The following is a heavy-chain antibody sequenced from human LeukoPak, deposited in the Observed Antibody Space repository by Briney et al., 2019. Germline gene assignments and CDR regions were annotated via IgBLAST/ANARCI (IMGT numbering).Heavy chain of an antibody. D-gene: IGHD3-22*01. CDR1: GGTFSSYA. CDR3: ARADSYDSSGYLFDY. V-gene: IGHV1-69*13. Sequence: SVPVSRKASGGTFSSYAISWVRQAPGQRLEWMGGIIPIFGTANYAQKFQGRVTITADESTSTAYMELSSLRSEDTAVYYCARADSYDSSGYLFDYWGQGTLVTVSS. CDR2: IIPIFGTA. J-gene: IGHJ4*02.